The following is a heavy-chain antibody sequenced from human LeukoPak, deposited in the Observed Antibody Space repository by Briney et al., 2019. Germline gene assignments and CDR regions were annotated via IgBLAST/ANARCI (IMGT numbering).Heavy chain of an antibody. J-gene: IGHJ4*02. D-gene: IGHD5-18*01. CDR3: ARDSLGGVQLWLPLDY. CDR2: INPSGGST. V-gene: IGHV1-46*01. Sequence: ASVKVSCKASGYTFTSYYMHWVRQAPGQGLEWMGIINPSGGSTSYAQKLQGRVTMTRDMSTSTVYMELSSLRSEDTAVYYCARDSLGGVQLWLPLDYWGQGTLVTVSS. CDR1: GYTFTSYY.